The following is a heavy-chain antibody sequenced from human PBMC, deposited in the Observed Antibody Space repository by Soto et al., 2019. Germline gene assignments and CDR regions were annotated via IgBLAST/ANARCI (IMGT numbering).Heavy chain of an antibody. CDR2: IYYSGTT. Sequence: QVQLQESGPGLVRPSQTLSLTCTVSGGSISSGAHFCTWIRQHSGKGLGWIGYIYYSGTTYYNPSLKSRVTISVDTSKNQLSLKLSSVTAADTAVYYCARGSPYYGLDVWGQGTTVIVSS. CDR1: GGSISSGAHF. CDR3: ARGSPYYGLDV. V-gene: IGHV4-31*03. D-gene: IGHD2-15*01. J-gene: IGHJ6*02.